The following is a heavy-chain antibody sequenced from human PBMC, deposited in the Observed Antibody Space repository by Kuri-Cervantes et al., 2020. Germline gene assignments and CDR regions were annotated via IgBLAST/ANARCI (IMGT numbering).Heavy chain of an antibody. V-gene: IGHV4-61*01. Sequence: GSLRLSCTVSGGSVSSGSYYWSWIRQPPGKGLEWIGYIYYSGSTNYNPSLKSRVTISVDTSRTQFSLKLTSITPADTAVYYCARGVSDCRADNCAFVDWFDPWGQGTLVTVSS. CDR2: IYYSGST. J-gene: IGHJ5*02. CDR3: ARGVSDCRADNCAFVDWFDP. D-gene: IGHD2-15*01. CDR1: GGSVSSGSYY.